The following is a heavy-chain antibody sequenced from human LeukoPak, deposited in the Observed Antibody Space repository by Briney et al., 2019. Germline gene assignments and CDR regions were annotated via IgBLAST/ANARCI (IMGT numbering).Heavy chain of an antibody. J-gene: IGHJ4*02. Sequence: PSQTLSLTCTVSGGSISSGGYYWSWIRQHPGKGLEWIGYIYYSGSTYYNPSLKSRVTISVDTSKNQFSLKLSSVTAADTAVYYCARGGDCTNGACWYYFDYWGQGTLVTVPS. D-gene: IGHD2-8*01. CDR1: GGSISSGGYY. CDR2: IYYSGST. CDR3: ARGGDCTNGACWYYFDY. V-gene: IGHV4-31*03.